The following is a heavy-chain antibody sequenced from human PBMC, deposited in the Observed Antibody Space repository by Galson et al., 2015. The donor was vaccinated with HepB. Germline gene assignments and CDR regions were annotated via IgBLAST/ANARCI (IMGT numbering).Heavy chain of an antibody. D-gene: IGHD3-22*01. Sequence: SLRLSCAASGFIFDHYVMHWVRQGPGKGLEWVSGISWNSGSIGYADSVKGRFTISRDNAKNSLDLQMNSLGAEDTALYFCAKIITFMTDYYDSSGYYSHWGQGTLVTVSP. J-gene: IGHJ4*02. CDR3: AKIITFMTDYYDSSGYYSH. CDR2: ISWNSGSI. CDR1: GFIFDHYV. V-gene: IGHV3-9*01.